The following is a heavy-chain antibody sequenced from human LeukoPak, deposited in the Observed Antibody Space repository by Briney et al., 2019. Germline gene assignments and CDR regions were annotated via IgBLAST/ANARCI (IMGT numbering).Heavy chain of an antibody. D-gene: IGHD2-15*01. CDR3: ARFRYCSGGRCYGEAFDI. V-gene: IGHV4-59*08. CDR2: ISDSGST. CDR1: GFTFDDYA. J-gene: IGHJ3*02. Sequence: LRLSCAASGFTFDDYAMHWIRQPPGRGLEWIGYISDSGSTNYNPSLKSRVTISADTSKNQFSLRLRSVTAADTAVYFCARFRYCSGGRCYGEAFDIWGRGTMVTVSS.